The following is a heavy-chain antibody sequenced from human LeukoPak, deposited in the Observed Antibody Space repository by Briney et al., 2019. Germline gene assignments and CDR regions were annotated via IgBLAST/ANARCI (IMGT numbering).Heavy chain of an antibody. Sequence: SETLSLTCAVYGGSFSGFYWSWIRQPPGKGLEWIGEINHSGSTNYNPSLKSRVTISVDTSKNQFSLKLSSVTAADTAVYYCARGSSGYYSWAPRGFDPWGQGTLVTVSS. CDR2: INHSGST. J-gene: IGHJ5*02. CDR3: ARGSSGYYSWAPRGFDP. D-gene: IGHD3-22*01. V-gene: IGHV4-34*01. CDR1: GGSFSGFY.